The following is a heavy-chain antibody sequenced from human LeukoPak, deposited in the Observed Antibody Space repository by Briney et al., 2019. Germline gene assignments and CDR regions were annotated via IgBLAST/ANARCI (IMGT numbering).Heavy chain of an antibody. Sequence: GSLRLSCAASGFTFSSYSMNWVRQAPGKGLEWVSSIGSSGTYIYYADSVKGRFTISRDNAKNSLYLQMNSLRAEDTAVYYCARRDQWEVQSSRALDYWGQGTLVTVSS. V-gene: IGHV3-21*01. J-gene: IGHJ4*02. CDR2: IGSSGTYI. CDR1: GFTFSSYS. CDR3: ARRDQWEVQSSRALDY. D-gene: IGHD1-26*01.